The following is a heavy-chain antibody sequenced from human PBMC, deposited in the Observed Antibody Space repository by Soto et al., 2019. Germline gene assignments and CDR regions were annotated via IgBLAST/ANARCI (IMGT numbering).Heavy chain of an antibody. D-gene: IGHD3-9*01. CDR1: GFSLSTSGVG. V-gene: IGHV2-5*04. CDR2: IYWDDDK. CDR3: VQRVIWRPFDWSLGWFDP. Sequence: QITLKESGPTLVTPTQTLTLTCTFSGFSLSTSGVGVGWIRQPPGKALEWLALIYWDDDKRYSPSLESRLTVTKDTSKNQVVLTMTNMDPVDTGTYYCVQRVIWRPFDWSLGWFDPWGQGTLVTVSS. J-gene: IGHJ5*02.